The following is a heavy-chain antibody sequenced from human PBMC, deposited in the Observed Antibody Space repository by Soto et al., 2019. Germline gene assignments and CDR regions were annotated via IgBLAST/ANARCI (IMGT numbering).Heavy chain of an antibody. CDR3: ARVQATIFGVVITYYFDY. D-gene: IGHD3-3*01. J-gene: IGHJ4*02. CDR1: GGSFSGYY. Sequence: SETLSLTCAVYGGSFSGYYWSWIRQPPGKGLEWIGEINHSGSTNYNPSLKSRVTISVDTSKNQFSLKLSSVTAADTAVYYCARVQATIFGVVITYYFDYWGQGTLVTVSS. CDR2: INHSGST. V-gene: IGHV4-34*01.